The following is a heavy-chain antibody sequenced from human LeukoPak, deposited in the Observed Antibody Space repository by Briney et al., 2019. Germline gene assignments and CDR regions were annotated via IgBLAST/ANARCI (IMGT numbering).Heavy chain of an antibody. CDR1: GFALGNAW. Sequence: VGSLRLSSAASGFALGNAWMSWVRQAPGKRLEWAGRIKSKTDGGTPDYATPVKGRFTISRDDSESTLYLQMNSLKTEDTAVYYCSTFRTAKNYESNGYYSSWGQGTLVTVSS. J-gene: IGHJ4*02. CDR3: STFRTAKNYESNGYYSS. V-gene: IGHV3-15*01. D-gene: IGHD3-22*01. CDR2: IKSKTDGGTP.